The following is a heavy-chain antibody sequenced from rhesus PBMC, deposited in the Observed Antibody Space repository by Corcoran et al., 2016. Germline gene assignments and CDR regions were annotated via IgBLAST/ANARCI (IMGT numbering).Heavy chain of an antibody. J-gene: IGHJ2*01. D-gene: IGHD3-34*01. Sequence: QVTLKESGPALVKPTQTLTLTCTFSGFSISTTGTGVGWIRQPPGKAREWLASIFWNDSKYYTTSLKSRLTISKDTSKNQVALTMTNMDPVDTATYYCARVEGWGKWYFDIWGPGTPITISS. CDR3: ARVEGWGKWYFDI. CDR1: GFSISTTGTG. V-gene: IGHV2-95*01. CDR2: IFWNDSK.